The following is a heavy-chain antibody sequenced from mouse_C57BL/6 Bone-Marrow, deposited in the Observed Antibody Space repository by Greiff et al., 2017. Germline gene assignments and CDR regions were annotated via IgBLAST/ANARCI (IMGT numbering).Heavy chain of an antibody. CDR1: GYTFTDYE. J-gene: IGHJ3*01. CDR2: IDPETGGT. CDR3: TRGGFRGIYYDGSSPWFAY. D-gene: IGHD1-1*01. V-gene: IGHV1-15*01. Sequence: QVQLQQSGAELVRPGASVTLSCKASGYTFTDYEMHWVKQTPVHGLEWIGAIDPETGGTAYNQKFKGKAILTADKSSSTAYMELRSLTSEDSAVYYCTRGGFRGIYYDGSSPWFAYWGQGTLVTVSA.